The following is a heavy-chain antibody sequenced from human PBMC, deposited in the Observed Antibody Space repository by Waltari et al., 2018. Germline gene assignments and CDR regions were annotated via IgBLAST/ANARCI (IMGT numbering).Heavy chain of an antibody. J-gene: IGHJ6*03. CDR1: GFTFSSYG. V-gene: IGHV3-30*02. D-gene: IGHD6-13*01. CDR3: AILSRIAAADYMDV. Sequence: QVQLVESGGGVVQPGGSLRLSCAASGFTFSSYGMHWVRQAPGKGLEWVAFIRYDGSNKYYAASVKGRFTISRDNSKNTLYLQMNSLRAEDTAVYYCAILSRIAAADYMDVWGKGTTVTVSS. CDR2: IRYDGSNK.